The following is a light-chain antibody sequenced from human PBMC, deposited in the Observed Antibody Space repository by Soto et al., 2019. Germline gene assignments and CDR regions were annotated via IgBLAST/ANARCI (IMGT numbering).Light chain of an antibody. V-gene: IGLV2-14*01. CDR1: SSDVGGHNF. J-gene: IGLJ1*01. CDR3: NSYTSSGARV. CDR2: EVS. Sequence: QSALTQPASVSGSLGQSITISCTGTSSDVGGHNFVSWYQQHPGKAPKVIIFEVSNRPSGVSNRFSGSKSGNTASLTLSGLQAEDEADYYCNSYTSSGARVFGTGTKVTVL.